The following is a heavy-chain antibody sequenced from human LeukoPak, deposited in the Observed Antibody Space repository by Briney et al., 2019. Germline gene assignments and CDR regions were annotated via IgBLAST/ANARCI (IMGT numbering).Heavy chain of an antibody. D-gene: IGHD5-24*01. CDR1: GFTFSSYA. V-gene: IGHV3-30*04. Sequence: GGSLRLSCAASGFTFSSYALHWVRQAPGKGLEWVGVILYDGTMQYYADSVKGRFTISRDNSKNTLYLQMNSLRTEDTAVYFCAKDRSRQQMWGTIKKWFDPWGQGTLVSVSS. CDR3: AKDRSRQQMWGTIKKWFDP. J-gene: IGHJ5*02. CDR2: ILYDGTMQ.